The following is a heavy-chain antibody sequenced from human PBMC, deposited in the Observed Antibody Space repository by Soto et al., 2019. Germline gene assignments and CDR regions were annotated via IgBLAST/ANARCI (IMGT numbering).Heavy chain of an antibody. D-gene: IGHD1-1*01. J-gene: IGHJ4*02. Sequence: QVQLQESGPGLVKPSQTLSLTCTVSGDSISRFYWNWIRQPPGTGLEWIGYISHSGSTNYNPSLQSRVTISADTSKNQFSLKLSSVTAADTAVYYCARDDTTGGFDFWGQGTLVTVSS. CDR2: ISHSGST. V-gene: IGHV4-59*01. CDR3: ARDDTTGGFDF. CDR1: GDSISRFY.